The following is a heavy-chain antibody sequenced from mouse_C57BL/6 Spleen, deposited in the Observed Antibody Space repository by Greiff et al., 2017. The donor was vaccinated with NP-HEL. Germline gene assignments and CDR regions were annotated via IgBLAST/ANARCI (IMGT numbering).Heavy chain of an antibody. CDR3: ARWSSFYYAMDY. CDR2: IDPSDSYT. V-gene: IGHV1-59*01. Sequence: QVQLQQPGAELVRPGTSVKLSCKASGYTFTSYWMHWVKQRPGQGLEWIGVIDPSDSYTNYNQKFKGKATSTVDTSSSTAYMQLSSLTSEDSAVYYCARWSSFYYAMDYWGQGTSVTVSS. CDR1: GYTFTSYW. J-gene: IGHJ4*01. D-gene: IGHD1-1*01.